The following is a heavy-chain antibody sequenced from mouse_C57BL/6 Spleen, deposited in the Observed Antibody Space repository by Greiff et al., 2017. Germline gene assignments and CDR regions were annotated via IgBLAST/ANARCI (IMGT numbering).Heavy chain of an antibody. CDR2: IDPSDSYT. D-gene: IGHD1-1*01. CDR1: GYTFTSYW. V-gene: IGHV1-59*01. J-gene: IGHJ4*01. Sequence: QVQLKQPGAELVRPGTSVKLSCKASGYTFTSYWMHWVKQRPGQGLEWIGVIDPSDSYTNYNQKFKGKATLTVDTSSSTAYMQLSSLTSEDSAVYYCARWTVVAMDYAMDYWGQGTSVTVSS. CDR3: ARWTVVAMDYAMDY.